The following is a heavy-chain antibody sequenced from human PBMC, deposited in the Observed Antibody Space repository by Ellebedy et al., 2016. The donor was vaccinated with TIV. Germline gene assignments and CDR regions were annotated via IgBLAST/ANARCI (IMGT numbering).Heavy chain of an antibody. CDR1: GFTFSSYS. Sequence: GESLKISXAASGFTFSSYSMNWVRQAPWKGLEWVSSISSSSSYIYYADSVKGRFTISRDNAKNSLYLQMNSLRAEDTAVYYCARVLLWFGEGMDVWGQGTTVTVSS. CDR2: ISSSSSYI. D-gene: IGHD3-10*01. CDR3: ARVLLWFGEGMDV. J-gene: IGHJ6*02. V-gene: IGHV3-21*01.